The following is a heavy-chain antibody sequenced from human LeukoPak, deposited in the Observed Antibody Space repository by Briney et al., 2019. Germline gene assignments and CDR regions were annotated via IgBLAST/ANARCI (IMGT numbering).Heavy chain of an antibody. V-gene: IGHV1-69*13. CDR3: ATATRYFDWLLPLDY. CDR1: GGTFSSYA. J-gene: IGHJ4*02. D-gene: IGHD3-9*01. Sequence: SVKVSCKASGGTFSSYAISWVRQAPGQGLEWMGGIIPIFGTANYAQKFQGRVTITADESTSTAYMELSSLRSEDTAVYYCATATRYFDWLLPLDYWGQGTQVTVSS. CDR2: IIPIFGTA.